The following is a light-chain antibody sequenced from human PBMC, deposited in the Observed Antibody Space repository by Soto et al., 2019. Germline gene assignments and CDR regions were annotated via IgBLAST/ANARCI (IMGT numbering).Light chain of an antibody. CDR2: DAY. Sequence: DIQMTQSPSSLSASVGDRVTITCQASQDITNFLNWYQQKPGKAHKVLIYDAYNLKTGVPSRFSGSGSGTDFTFTIRSLQPEDIATYYCKQYDNYPYTFGQGTKVDI. CDR1: QDITNF. V-gene: IGKV1-33*01. CDR3: KQYDNYPYT. J-gene: IGKJ2*01.